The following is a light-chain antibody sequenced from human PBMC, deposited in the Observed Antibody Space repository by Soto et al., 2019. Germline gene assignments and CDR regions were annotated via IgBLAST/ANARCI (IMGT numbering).Light chain of an antibody. CDR3: QQYGSSPWT. CDR2: DAS. Sequence: EIVLTQSPATLSLSPGERATLSCGASQSVSNSYLAWYQQKPGLAPRLLIYDASSTATGIPDRFSGSGSGTEFTLTISRLEPEDFAVYYCQQYGSSPWTFGQGTKVEIK. J-gene: IGKJ1*01. CDR1: QSVSNSY. V-gene: IGKV3D-20*01.